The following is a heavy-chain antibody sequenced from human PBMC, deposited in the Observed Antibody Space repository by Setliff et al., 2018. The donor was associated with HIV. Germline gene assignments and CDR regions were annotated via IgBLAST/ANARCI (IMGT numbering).Heavy chain of an antibody. CDR3: ATLAGDYYYSGRGYYSMDV. V-gene: IGHV1-18*01. J-gene: IGHJ6*03. D-gene: IGHD3-10*01. CDR1: GYTFTSYG. Sequence: GASVKVSCKASGYTFTSYGISWVRQAPGQGLEWMGWISAYNGDTNYAQKLQGRVTMTTDTSTTTAYMELRSLRSDDTAVYYCATLAGDYYYSGRGYYSMDVWGKGTTVTVSS. CDR2: ISAYNGDT.